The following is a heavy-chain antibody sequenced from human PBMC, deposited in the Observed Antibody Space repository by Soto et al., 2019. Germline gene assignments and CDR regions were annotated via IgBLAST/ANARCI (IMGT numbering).Heavy chain of an antibody. D-gene: IGHD1-20*01. CDR3: ARAGMWQGNYYYYYGMDF. J-gene: IGHJ6*02. V-gene: IGHV1-69*01. Sequence: QVQLVQSGAAVKKPGSSVKVSCKASGGTFSSYAISWVRQAPGQGLEWMGGIIPIFGTANYAQKFQGRVTITADESTSTAYMELSSLRSEDTAVYYCARAGMWQGNYYYYYGMDFWGQGTTVTVSS. CDR1: GGTFSSYA. CDR2: IIPIFGTA.